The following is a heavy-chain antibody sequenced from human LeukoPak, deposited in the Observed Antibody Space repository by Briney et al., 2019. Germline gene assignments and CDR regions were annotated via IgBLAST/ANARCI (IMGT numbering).Heavy chain of an antibody. CDR2: INGDGSST. V-gene: IGHV3-74*01. CDR1: GFTFRTYW. D-gene: IGHD2-2*01. J-gene: IGHJ4*02. CDR3: ARDEAYQLLL. Sequence: GGSLRLSSAASGFTFRTYWMHWVRQAPGTGLVWVSRINGDGSSTNYADSVKGRFTISRDNGKNMVYLQMNSLRDEDTAVYYCARDEAYQLLLWGQGTLVTVSS.